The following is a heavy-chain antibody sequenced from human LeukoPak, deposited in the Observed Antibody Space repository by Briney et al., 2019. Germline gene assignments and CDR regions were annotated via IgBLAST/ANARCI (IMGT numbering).Heavy chain of an antibody. V-gene: IGHV4-4*02. D-gene: IGHD3-22*01. Sequence: SGTLSLTCAVSGGSISSSNWWSWVRQPPGKGLEWIGEIYHSGSTNYNPSLKSRVTISVDKSKNQFFLKLTSVTAADTAVYYCATYNSDSSGYLSRFDYWGQGTLVTVSS. CDR3: ATYNSDSSGYLSRFDY. J-gene: IGHJ4*02. CDR1: GGSISSSNW. CDR2: IYHSGST.